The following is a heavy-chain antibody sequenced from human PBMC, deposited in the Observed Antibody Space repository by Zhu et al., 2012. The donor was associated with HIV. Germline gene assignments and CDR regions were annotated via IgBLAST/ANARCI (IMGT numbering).Heavy chain of an antibody. V-gene: IGHV4-34*02. CDR2: INHTGNT. CDR3: AGPYYDDLGNNRYYYGMDV. Sequence: QVYLQQWGAGLLKPSETLSLTCAVYGASFSGYYWSWIRQPPGKGLEWIREINHTGNTNYNPSLKSRVTISIDTSKSQFSLRLTSVTAADTAVYYCAGPYYDDLGNNRYYYGMDVWDQGP. D-gene: IGHD3-16*01. J-gene: IGHJ6*02. CDR1: GASFSGYY.